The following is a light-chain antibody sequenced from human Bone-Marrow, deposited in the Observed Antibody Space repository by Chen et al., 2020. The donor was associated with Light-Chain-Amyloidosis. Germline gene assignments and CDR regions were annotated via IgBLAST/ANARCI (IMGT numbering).Light chain of an antibody. J-gene: IGKJ1*01. CDR1: QSLNSN. Sequence: EILMTQSPATLSVSPGERATLSCRASQSLNSNLAWYQQKPGQAPRLLIYDASTRATGVPARFSGSGSGTEFTLTISSLQSEDFAVYYCQQYNNWPRTFGQGTKVEIK. V-gene: IGKV3-15*01. CDR2: DAS. CDR3: QQYNNWPRT.